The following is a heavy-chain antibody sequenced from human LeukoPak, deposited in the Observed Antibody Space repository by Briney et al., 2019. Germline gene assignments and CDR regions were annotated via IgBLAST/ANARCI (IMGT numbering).Heavy chain of an antibody. Sequence: PGGSLRLSCAASGFTFSIYAMSWVRQAPGRGLEWVSSISSSSSYIYYADSVKGRFTISRDNAKNSLYLQMNSLRAEDTAVYYCASQVVVPAARLFDYWGQGTLVTVSS. CDR2: ISSSSSYI. CDR3: ASQVVVPAARLFDY. J-gene: IGHJ4*02. V-gene: IGHV3-21*01. D-gene: IGHD2-2*01. CDR1: GFTFSIYA.